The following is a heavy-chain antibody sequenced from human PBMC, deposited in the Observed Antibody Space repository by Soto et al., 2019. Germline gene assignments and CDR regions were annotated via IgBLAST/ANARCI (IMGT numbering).Heavy chain of an antibody. Sequence: SETLSLTCTVSGGSISSYYWSWIRQPPGKGLEWIGYIYYSGSTNYNPSLKSRVTISVDTSKNQFSLKLSSVTAADTAVYYCARDKYYYDSSGYYYYFDYWGQGTLVTVSS. V-gene: IGHV4-59*01. CDR1: GGSISSYY. J-gene: IGHJ4*02. CDR3: ARDKYYYDSSGYYYYFDY. CDR2: IYYSGST. D-gene: IGHD3-22*01.